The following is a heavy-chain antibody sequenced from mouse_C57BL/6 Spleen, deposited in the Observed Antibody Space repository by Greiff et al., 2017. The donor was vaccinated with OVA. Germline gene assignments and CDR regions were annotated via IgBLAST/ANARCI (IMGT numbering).Heavy chain of an antibody. J-gene: IGHJ4*01. D-gene: IGHD2-2*01. Sequence: QVQLKESGPELVKPGASVKISCKASGYAFSSSWMNWVKQRPGKGLEWIGRIYPGDGDTNYNGKFKGKATLTADKSSSTAYMQLSSLTSEDSAVYFCARRVYYGYDDGVYAMDYWGQGTSVTVSS. V-gene: IGHV1-82*01. CDR3: ARRVYYGYDDGVYAMDY. CDR1: GYAFSSSW. CDR2: IYPGDGDT.